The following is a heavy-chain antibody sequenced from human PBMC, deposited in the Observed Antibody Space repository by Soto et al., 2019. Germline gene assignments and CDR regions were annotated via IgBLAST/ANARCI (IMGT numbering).Heavy chain of an antibody. J-gene: IGHJ6*02. CDR1: GGSISSYY. CDR2: IYYTGTT. Sequence: PSETLSLTCTVSGGSISSYYWSWIRQPPGKGLEWIGYIYYTGTTTYNPSIKSRVTISVDKSKNQFSLKLSSVTAADTAVYYCARFGYGMDVWGQGTTVTVSS. V-gene: IGHV4-59*12. CDR3: ARFGYGMDV. D-gene: IGHD3-10*01.